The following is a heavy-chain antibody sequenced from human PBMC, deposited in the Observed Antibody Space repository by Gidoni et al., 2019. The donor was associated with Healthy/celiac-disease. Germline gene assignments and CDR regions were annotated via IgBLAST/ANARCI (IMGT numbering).Heavy chain of an antibody. J-gene: IGHJ6*02. Sequence: EQLVESGGGLVQPGRSLPAACTAPGYALAHYAMHWGRQAPGKGLGWVSGISWNRCSIGYADFVKGRFTISRDNAKNSLYLQMNSLRAEDTALYYCAKDMPFDSSGWSSYGMDVWGQGTTVTVSS. CDR1: GYALAHYA. D-gene: IGHD6-19*01. CDR3: AKDMPFDSSGWSSYGMDV. CDR2: ISWNRCSI. V-gene: IGHV3-9*01.